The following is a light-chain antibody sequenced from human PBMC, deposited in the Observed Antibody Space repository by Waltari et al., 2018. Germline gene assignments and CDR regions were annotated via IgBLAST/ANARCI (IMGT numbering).Light chain of an antibody. CDR3: HQYDYSPSYS. CDR1: QSVSSSF. Sequence: EIVLTQSPDTLSLSPGDRATLSCRASQSVSSSFLAWYQQRPGQAPRLLIYGSSRRATGIPDSVSGGGSETDFTLTISRLEPEDFAVYYCHQYDYSPSYSCGQGTKLEIK. V-gene: IGKV3-20*01. CDR2: GSS. J-gene: IGKJ2*03.